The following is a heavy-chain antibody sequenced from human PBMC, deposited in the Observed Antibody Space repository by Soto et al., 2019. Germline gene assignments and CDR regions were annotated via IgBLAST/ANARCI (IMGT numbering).Heavy chain of an antibody. CDR1: GGSISSSRYY. V-gene: IGHV4-61*05. J-gene: IGHJ4*02. CDR3: ARGYPDY. Sequence: SETLSLTCPVSGGSISSSRYYWSWIRQPPGKGLEWIGYIYYSGSTNYNPSLKSRVTISVDTSKNQFSLKLSSVTAADTAVYYCARGYPDYWGQGTLVTVSS. D-gene: IGHD5-18*01. CDR2: IYYSGST.